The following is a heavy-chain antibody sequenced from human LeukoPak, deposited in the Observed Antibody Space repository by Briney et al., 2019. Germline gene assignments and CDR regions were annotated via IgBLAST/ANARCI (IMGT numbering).Heavy chain of an antibody. CDR1: GYTFTGYY. CDR2: INPNSGGT. Sequence: ASVKVSCKASGYTFTGYYMPRARQAPGQWLEWMGWINPNSGGTNYAQKFQGRVTMTRDTSISTAYMELSRLRSDDTAVYYCARDLAGSYDYWGQGTLVTVSS. D-gene: IGHD1-26*01. V-gene: IGHV1-2*02. J-gene: IGHJ4*02. CDR3: ARDLAGSYDY.